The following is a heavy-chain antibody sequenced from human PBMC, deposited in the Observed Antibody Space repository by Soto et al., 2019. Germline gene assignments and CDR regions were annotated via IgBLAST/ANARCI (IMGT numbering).Heavy chain of an antibody. CDR3: PRDSAWPDPHYYYGMDV. V-gene: IGHV1-18*01. Sequence: ASVEASCKASGGTFTSCGIRWVRQAPGQGLEWMGWISAYNANTNYAQKLQRTVTMTPHTSTSTAYMQLRSLRSDDTAVYYCPRDSAWPDPHYYYGMDVWGQRTTVTVSS. D-gene: IGHD1-26*01. J-gene: IGHJ6*02. CDR2: ISAYNANT. CDR1: GGTFTSCG.